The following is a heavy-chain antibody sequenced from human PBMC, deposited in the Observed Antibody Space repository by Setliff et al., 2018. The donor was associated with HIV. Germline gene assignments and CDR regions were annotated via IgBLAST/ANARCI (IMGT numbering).Heavy chain of an antibody. D-gene: IGHD3-10*01. J-gene: IGHJ4*02. V-gene: IGHV4-30-4*01. CDR3: ARWHPPYGFWEEDY. Sequence: SETLSLTCTVSGSTTSGGYYWSWIRQHPGKGLEYIGYIYYSGSTYYNPSLKTRVTISVDGSKNQFSLKLKSVTAADTAVYYCARWHPPYGFWEEDYWGQGTLVTVSS. CDR1: GSTTSGGYY. CDR2: IYYSGST.